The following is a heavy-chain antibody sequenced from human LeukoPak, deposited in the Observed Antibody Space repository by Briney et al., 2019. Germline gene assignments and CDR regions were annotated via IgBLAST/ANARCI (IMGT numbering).Heavy chain of an antibody. V-gene: IGHV4-39*01. CDR3: ARLKYSSSRKWPGAFDY. CDR1: GGSISSSSYY. J-gene: IGHJ4*02. D-gene: IGHD6-13*01. Sequence: KPSETLSLTCTVSGGSISSSSYYWGWIRQPPGKGLEWIGSIYYSGSTYYNPSLKSRVTISVDTSKNQFSLKLSSVTAADTAVYYCARLKYSSSRKWPGAFDYWGQGTLVTVSS. CDR2: IYYSGST.